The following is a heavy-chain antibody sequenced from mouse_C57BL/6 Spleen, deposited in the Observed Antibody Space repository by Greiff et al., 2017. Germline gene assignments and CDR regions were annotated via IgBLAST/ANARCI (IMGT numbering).Heavy chain of an antibody. D-gene: IGHD1-1*01. CDR2: ISYSGST. V-gene: IGHV3-8*01. Sequence: EVQLVESGPGLAKPSQTLSLTCSVTGYSITSDYWNWIRKFPGNKLEYMGYISYSGSTYYNPSLKSRLSITRDTSKNQYYLQLNSVTTEDTATYYCARYNYYGSSSGYAMDYWGQGTSVTVSS. J-gene: IGHJ4*01. CDR1: GYSITSDY. CDR3: ARYNYYGSSSGYAMDY.